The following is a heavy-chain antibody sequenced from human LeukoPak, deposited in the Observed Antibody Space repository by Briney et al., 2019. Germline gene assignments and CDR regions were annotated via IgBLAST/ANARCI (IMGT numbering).Heavy chain of an antibody. D-gene: IGHD2-8*02. CDR2: SGSFVGTA. CDR1: GVTFNSYD. CDR3: ARTGHPYYLHS. J-gene: IGHJ4*02. Sequence: SVRLSCTAPGVTFNSYDISWVRQAPGQGLEWMGGSGSFVGTANYAQTFQGRFTLTRDESTTTTYMELNNHRYEDTAAYFCARTGHPYYLHSWGQGTLVTVSS. V-gene: IGHV1-69*05.